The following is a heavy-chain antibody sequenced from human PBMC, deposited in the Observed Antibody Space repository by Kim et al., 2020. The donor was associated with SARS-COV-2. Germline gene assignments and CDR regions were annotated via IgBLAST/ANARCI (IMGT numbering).Heavy chain of an antibody. CDR2: IDPSDSYT. V-gene: IGHV5-10-1*01. D-gene: IGHD3-10*02. Sequence: GESLKISCKGSGYTFITYWISWVRQMPGKGLEWMGRIDPSDSYTNYSPPFQGHVTMSADKSISTAYLQWSSLKASDTAMYYCARLTMSGFTTNAFEIWGQGPVVSLSS. CDR1: GYTFITYW. CDR3: ARLTMSGFTTNAFEI. J-gene: IGHJ3*02.